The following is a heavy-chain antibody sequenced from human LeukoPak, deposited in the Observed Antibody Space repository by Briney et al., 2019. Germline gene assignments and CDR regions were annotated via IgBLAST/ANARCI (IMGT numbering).Heavy chain of an antibody. CDR1: GGSISSYY. V-gene: IGHV4-59*01. Sequence: SETLSLTCTVSGGSISSYYWSWIRQPPGKGLEWIGYIYYSGSTNYNPPLKSRVTILVDTSKNQVSLKLSSVTAADTAVYFCARDWGVGGRPGYMDVWGKGTTVTVSS. J-gene: IGHJ6*03. CDR2: IYYSGST. CDR3: ARDWGVGGRPGYMDV. D-gene: IGHD6-6*01.